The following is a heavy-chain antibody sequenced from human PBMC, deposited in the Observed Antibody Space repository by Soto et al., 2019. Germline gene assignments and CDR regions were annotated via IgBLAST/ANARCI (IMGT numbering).Heavy chain of an antibody. CDR3: ARLYYYDSSGYDWFDP. D-gene: IGHD3-22*01. Sequence: GASVKFSCKASGGTFSSYAISWVRQAPGQGLEWMGGIIPIFGTANYAQKFQGRVTITADESTSTAYMELSSLRSEDTAVYYCARLYYYDSSGYDWFDPWGQGTLVTVSS. V-gene: IGHV1-69*01. CDR1: GGTFSSYA. CDR2: IIPIFGTA. J-gene: IGHJ5*02.